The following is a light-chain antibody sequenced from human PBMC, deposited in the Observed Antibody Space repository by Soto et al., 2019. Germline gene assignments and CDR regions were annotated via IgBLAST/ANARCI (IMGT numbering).Light chain of an antibody. CDR1: QSISTS. CDR2: DAS. J-gene: IGKJ1*01. V-gene: IGKV1-5*01. CDR3: QQYAISTT. Sequence: RLSIPFRASQSISTSLAWYQQTPGKAPKLLISDASTLESGVPERFGGSGSGTEFTLSITSLEPDDFATYYCQQYAISTTFGQGTKVDIK.